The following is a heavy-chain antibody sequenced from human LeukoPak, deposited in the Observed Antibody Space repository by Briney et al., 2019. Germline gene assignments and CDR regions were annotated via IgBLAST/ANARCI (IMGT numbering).Heavy chain of an antibody. CDR2: IKEDGSEK. V-gene: IGHV3-7*01. D-gene: IGHD1/OR15-1a*01. J-gene: IGHJ4*02. Sequence: PGGSLRLSCAASGFTFSSCWMTWVRQAPGKGLEWVATIKEDGSEKYYVDSVKGRFTISRDNAKNSLELQMNSLRAEDTAVYYCARGNTCGNWGQGTLVTVSS. CDR3: ARGNTCGN. CDR1: GFTFSSCW.